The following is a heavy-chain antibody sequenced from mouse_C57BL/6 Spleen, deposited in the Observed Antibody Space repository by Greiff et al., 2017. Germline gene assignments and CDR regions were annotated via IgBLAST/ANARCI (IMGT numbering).Heavy chain of an antibody. Sequence: EVKLMESGGGLVKPGGSLKLSCAASGFTFSDYGMHWVRQAPEKGLEWVAYISSGSSTIYYADTVKGRFTISRDNAKNTLFLHMTSLRSEDTAMYYCASVNYSPMYYSPMDYWGQGTSVTVSS. J-gene: IGHJ4*01. CDR3: ASVNYSPMYYSPMDY. CDR2: ISSGSSTI. V-gene: IGHV5-17*01. CDR1: GFTFSDYG. D-gene: IGHD2-1*01.